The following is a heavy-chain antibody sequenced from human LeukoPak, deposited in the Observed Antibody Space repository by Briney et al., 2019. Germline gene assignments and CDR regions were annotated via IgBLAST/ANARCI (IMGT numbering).Heavy chain of an antibody. CDR3: ARSNPYFDTSGPLDS. CDR2: ISSSSTTI. D-gene: IGHD3-22*01. CDR1: GFTFSSYS. J-gene: IGHJ4*02. Sequence: PGGSLRLSCAASGFTFSSYSMNWVRQAPGKGLEWVSYISSSSTTIYYADSVKGRFTISRDNAKNSVLLQMNSLRAEDTAVYYCARSNPYFDTSGPLDSWGQGTLVTVSS. V-gene: IGHV3-48*04.